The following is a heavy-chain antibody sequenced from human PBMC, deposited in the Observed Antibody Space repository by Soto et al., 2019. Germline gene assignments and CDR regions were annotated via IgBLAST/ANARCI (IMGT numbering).Heavy chain of an antibody. V-gene: IGHV4-59*11. J-gene: IGHJ4*02. CDR2: IYYTGCT. Sequence: QVHLQESGPGLVKPSETLSLTCTGSGGSINNHYWSWIRQPPGKGLEWIGYIYYTGCTNYNPSLESRVTMSVDTSKDQCSLNLTSLTAADTAIYYCARANWYSEYWGQGTLVTVSS. CDR3: ARANWYSEY. D-gene: IGHD7-27*01. CDR1: GGSINNHY.